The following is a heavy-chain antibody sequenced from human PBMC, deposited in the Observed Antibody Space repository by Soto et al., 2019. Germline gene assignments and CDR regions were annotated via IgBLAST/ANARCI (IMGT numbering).Heavy chain of an antibody. CDR3: ARDRQNHTHDDLDI. J-gene: IGHJ3*02. V-gene: IGHV1-3*01. Sequence: ASVKVSCKASGYTFTSYAMHWVLQAPGQRLEWMGWINAGNGNTKYSQKFQGRVTITRDTSASTAYMELSSMRSEDTAVYYCARDRQNHTHDDLDIWGQGTMVTVSS. CDR2: INAGNGNT. CDR1: GYTFTSYA.